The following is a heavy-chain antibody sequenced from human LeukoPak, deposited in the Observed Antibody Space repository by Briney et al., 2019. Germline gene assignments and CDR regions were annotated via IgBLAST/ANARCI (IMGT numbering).Heavy chain of an antibody. CDR2: ISKSGGDT. J-gene: IGHJ4*02. V-gene: IGHV3-23*01. CDR1: GFTFSNYG. CDR3: ARDPFGSRTSDY. D-gene: IGHD2-2*01. Sequence: GGSQRLSCAASGFTFSNYGMGWVRQAPGKGLEWVSAISKSGGDTFYADSVKGRFTISRDNSKNTLYLQMNSLRTEDTAVYYCARDPFGSRTSDYWGQGTLVTVSS.